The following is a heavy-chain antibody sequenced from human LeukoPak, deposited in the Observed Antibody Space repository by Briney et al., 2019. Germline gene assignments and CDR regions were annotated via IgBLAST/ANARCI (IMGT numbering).Heavy chain of an antibody. V-gene: IGHV3-53*01. J-gene: IGHJ4*02. Sequence: GGSLRLSCAASGFTVSSNYMSWVRQAPGKGLEWVSVIYSGGDTYYADSVKGRFTISRDNSKNTLYLQMNTLRAEDTAVYYCARASGHSGYDPFDYWGQGTLVPVSS. D-gene: IGHD5-12*01. CDR2: IYSGGDT. CDR3: ARASGHSGYDPFDY. CDR1: GFTVSSNY.